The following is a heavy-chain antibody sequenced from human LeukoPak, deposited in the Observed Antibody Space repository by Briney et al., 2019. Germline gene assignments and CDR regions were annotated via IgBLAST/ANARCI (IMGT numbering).Heavy chain of an antibody. CDR1: GFTFSSYA. Sequence: PGGSLRLSCAASGFTFSSYAMNWVRQAPEKGLEWVASISGNGGSTYYADSVKGRFPISRDNSKNTLYLQMNSLRAEDTAVYYCAKEARDIVVVVAASPHFDYWGQGTLVTVSS. D-gene: IGHD2-15*01. CDR3: AKEARDIVVVVAASPHFDY. J-gene: IGHJ4*02. V-gene: IGHV3-23*01. CDR2: ISGNGGST.